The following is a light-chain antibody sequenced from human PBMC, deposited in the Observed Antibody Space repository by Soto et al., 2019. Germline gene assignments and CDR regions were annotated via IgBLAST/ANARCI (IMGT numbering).Light chain of an antibody. Sequence: DIQMTQSPSTLSASVGDRVTITCRASQSISSCLAWYQQKPGKAPKLLIYKASSLESGVPSRFSGSGCGTELTLTISTLQPDHFAAYYCKQYNNYPWTFGQGTNVEIK. CDR2: KAS. V-gene: IGKV1-5*03. CDR1: QSISSC. CDR3: KQYNNYPWT. J-gene: IGKJ1*01.